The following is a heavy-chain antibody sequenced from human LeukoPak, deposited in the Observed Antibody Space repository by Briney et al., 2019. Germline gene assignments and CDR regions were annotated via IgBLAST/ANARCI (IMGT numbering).Heavy chain of an antibody. V-gene: IGHV4-61*02. CDR2: IYSSGST. J-gene: IGHJ4*02. Sequence: SETLSLTCTVSGGSTSSDNHYWSWIRQPAGKGLEWIGRIYSSGSTNYNPSLKSRVTISVDTSKNQFSLKLRSVTAADTAVYYCARVRYSNYVSFDYWGQGTLVTVSS. CDR1: GGSTSSDNHY. D-gene: IGHD4-11*01. CDR3: ARVRYSNYVSFDY.